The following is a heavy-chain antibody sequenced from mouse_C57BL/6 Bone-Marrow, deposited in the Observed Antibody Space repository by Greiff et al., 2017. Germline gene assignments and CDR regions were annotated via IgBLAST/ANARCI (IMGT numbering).Heavy chain of an antibody. CDR1: EYEFPSHD. CDR2: INSDGGST. CDR3: ARGAWDYYAMDY. J-gene: IGHJ4*01. Sequence: EVHLVESGGGLVQPGESLKLSCESNEYEFPSHDMSWVRKTPETRLELVAAINSDGGSTYYPDTMERRFIISRDNTKKTLYLQMSSLRSEDTALYYCARGAWDYYAMDYWGQGTSVTVSS. D-gene: IGHD4-1*01. V-gene: IGHV5-2*01.